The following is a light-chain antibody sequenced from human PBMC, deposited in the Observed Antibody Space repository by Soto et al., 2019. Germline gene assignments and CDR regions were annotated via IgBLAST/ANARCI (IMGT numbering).Light chain of an antibody. V-gene: IGKV3-20*01. CDR1: QSVSSNY. Sequence: ETVLTQSPGTLSLSPGERATLSCRASQSVSSNYLAWYQQKPGQAPRLLIYGASSRATGIPDRFSGSGSGTDFTLTISRLEPEDFAVYHCQQYGNSAKTIGQGTKVDIK. CDR2: GAS. CDR3: QQYGNSAKT. J-gene: IGKJ1*01.